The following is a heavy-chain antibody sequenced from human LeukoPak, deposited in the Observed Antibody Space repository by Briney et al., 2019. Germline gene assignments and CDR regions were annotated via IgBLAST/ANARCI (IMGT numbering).Heavy chain of an antibody. CDR1: GGSISSYY. V-gene: IGHV4-59*01. CDR3: ARGGYSYGYPENYFDY. CDR2: IYYSGST. D-gene: IGHD5-18*01. J-gene: IGHJ4*02. Sequence: SETLSLTCTVSGGSISSYYWSWIRQPPGKGLEWIGYIYYSGSTNYNPSLKGRVTISVDTSKNQFSLKLSSVTAADTAVYYCARGGYSYGYPENYFDYWGQGTLVTVSS.